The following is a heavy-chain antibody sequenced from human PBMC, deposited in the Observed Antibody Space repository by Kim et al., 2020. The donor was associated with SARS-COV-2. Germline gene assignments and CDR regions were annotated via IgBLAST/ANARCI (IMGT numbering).Heavy chain of an antibody. CDR3: ARDGSDSGRLWGWFDP. Sequence: SVKGQFTISRDNAKNSLYLQMNSRRAEDTAVYYCARDGSDSGRLWGWFDPWGQGTLVTVSS. J-gene: IGHJ5*02. V-gene: IGHV3-11*04. D-gene: IGHD1-26*01.